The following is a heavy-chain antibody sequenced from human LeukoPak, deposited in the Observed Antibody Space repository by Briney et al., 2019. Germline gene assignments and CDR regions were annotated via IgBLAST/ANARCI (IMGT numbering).Heavy chain of an antibody. V-gene: IGHV5-51*01. CDR2: IYPGDSDN. Sequence: GESLKISCKGSGSSFTSYWIGWVRQMPGKGLEWMGIIYPGDSDNRYSPSFQGQVTISADKSISTAYLQWSSLKASDTAMYYCARPYCGGDCYSGTHFDYWGQGTLVTVSS. J-gene: IGHJ4*02. CDR3: ARPYCGGDCYSGTHFDY. D-gene: IGHD2-21*02. CDR1: GSSFTSYW.